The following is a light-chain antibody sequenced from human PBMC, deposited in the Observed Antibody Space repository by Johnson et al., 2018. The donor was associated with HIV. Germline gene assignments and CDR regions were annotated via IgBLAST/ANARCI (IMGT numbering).Light chain of an antibody. J-gene: IGLJ1*01. CDR1: SSNIGSND. V-gene: IGLV1-51*02. CDR3: ATCDRSLTIGGV. Sequence: QSVLTQPPSVSAAPGQKVTVSCSGSSSNIGSNDVSWYQQFPGAAPKLLIYENNKRPSGIPDRFSGSKSGTSATLGITGLQTGDEADYYCATCDRSLTIGGVFGSVTKVTVL. CDR2: ENN.